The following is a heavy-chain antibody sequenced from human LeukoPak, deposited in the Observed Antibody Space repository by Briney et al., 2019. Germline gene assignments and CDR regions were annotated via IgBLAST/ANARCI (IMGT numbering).Heavy chain of an antibody. CDR3: VARGGWARFDY. CDR1: GFTFDTYS. Sequence: GGSLRLSCVASGFTFDTYSMNWICQAPGKGLEWTSYITDDSKTMYYADSVKGRFTISRDNAKNALYLQMNSLRGEDTAVYYCVARGGWARFDYWGQGTLVTVSS. J-gene: IGHJ4*02. D-gene: IGHD6-19*01. CDR2: ITDDSKTM. V-gene: IGHV3-48*04.